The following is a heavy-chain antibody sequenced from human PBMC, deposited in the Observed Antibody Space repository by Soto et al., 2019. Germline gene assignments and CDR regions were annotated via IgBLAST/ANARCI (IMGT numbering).Heavy chain of an antibody. CDR3: ARGGKRLRYSNYYYYGMDV. V-gene: IGHV4-34*01. CDR2: INHSGST. CDR1: GGSFSGYY. Sequence: SETLSLTCAVYGGSFSGYYWSWIRQPPGKGLEWIGEINHSGSTNYNPSFKSRVTISVDTSKNQFSLKLSSVTAADTAVYYCARGGKRLRYSNYYYYGMDVWGQGTTVTVSS. J-gene: IGHJ6*02. D-gene: IGHD3-9*01.